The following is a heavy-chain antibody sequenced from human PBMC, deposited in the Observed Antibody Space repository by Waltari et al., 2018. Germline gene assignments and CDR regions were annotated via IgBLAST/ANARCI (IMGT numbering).Heavy chain of an antibody. D-gene: IGHD6-13*01. CDR1: CFTFSSYA. CDR2: IYSGGSST. V-gene: IGHV3-23*03. Sequence: VQLLGSGGGLVQPGGSLRLSCAHSCFTFSSYAMSWVREAPGKGLEWVSVIYSGGSSTYYADSVKGRFTISRDNAKNTLYLQMNSLRAEDTAVYYCAKVPPKRSWYFDYWGQGTLVTVSS. J-gene: IGHJ4*02. CDR3: AKVPPKRSWYFDY.